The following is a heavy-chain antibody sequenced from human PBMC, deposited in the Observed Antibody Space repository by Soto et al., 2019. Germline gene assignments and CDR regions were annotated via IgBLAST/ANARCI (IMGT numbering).Heavy chain of an antibody. CDR2: ISGSGGST. CDR3: ATPVLGYCSGGSCF. CDR1: GFTFSSYA. V-gene: IGHV3-23*01. Sequence: EVQLLESGGGLVQLGGSLRLSCAASGFTFSSYAMSWVRQAPGKGLEWVSAISGSGGSTYYADSVKGRFTISRDNSKNTLYLQMNSLRAEDTAVYYCATPVLGYCSGGSCFWGQGTLVTVSS. D-gene: IGHD2-15*01. J-gene: IGHJ4*02.